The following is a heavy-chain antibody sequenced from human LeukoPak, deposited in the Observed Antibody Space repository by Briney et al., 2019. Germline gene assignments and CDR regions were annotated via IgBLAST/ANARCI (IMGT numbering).Heavy chain of an antibody. CDR3: ARDSNWNVDY. D-gene: IGHD1-20*01. CDR2: INPNSGGT. CDR1: GYTFTGYY. V-gene: IGHV1-2*02. J-gene: IGHJ4*02. Sequence: ASVKVSCKASGYTFTGYYMHWVRQAPGQGLECMGWINPNSGGTNYAPKLQGRVTLTTDTFTSTAYMEVRSLTSDDTAIYYCARDSNWNVDYWGQGTLVTVSS.